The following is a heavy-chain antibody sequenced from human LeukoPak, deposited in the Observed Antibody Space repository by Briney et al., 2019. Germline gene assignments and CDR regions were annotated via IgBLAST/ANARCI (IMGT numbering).Heavy chain of an antibody. V-gene: IGHV3-66*01. CDR1: GITVRNNY. J-gene: IGHJ3*02. CDR2: IFGAGGT. CDR3: ELWFEDDAFDI. Sequence: GGSLRLSCAASGITVRNNYMSWVRQAPGKGLEWVSVIFGAGGTYYADSVRGRFTISRDDSKNNLYLQMNNLRAEDTAVYYCELWFEDDAFDIWGQGTMVSVSS. D-gene: IGHD3-10*01.